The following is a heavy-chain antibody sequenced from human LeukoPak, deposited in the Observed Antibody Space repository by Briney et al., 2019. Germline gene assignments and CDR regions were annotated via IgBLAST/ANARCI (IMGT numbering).Heavy chain of an antibody. CDR3: ARDRTSMVTIDAFDI. CDR1: GFTFDDYA. Sequence: GGSLRLSCAASGFTFDDYAMHWVRQAPGKGLEWVSGISWNSGGIGYADSVKGRFTISRDNAKNSLYLQMNSLRAEDTAVYYCARDRTSMVTIDAFDIWGQGTMVTVSS. J-gene: IGHJ3*02. V-gene: IGHV3-9*01. D-gene: IGHD4-17*01. CDR2: ISWNSGGI.